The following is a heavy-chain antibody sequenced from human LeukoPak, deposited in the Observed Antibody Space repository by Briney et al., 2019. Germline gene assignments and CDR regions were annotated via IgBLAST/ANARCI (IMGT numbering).Heavy chain of an antibody. CDR2: ISYDGSSK. Sequence: TGGSLRLSCAASGFTFSSYGMHWVRQAPGKGLEWVGAISYDGSSKSYADSVKGRFTISRDNSKSTLYLQMSSLRAEDTAVYYCAKSRAADTTLLFDYWGQGTLVTVSS. CDR1: GFTFSSYG. D-gene: IGHD1-1*01. J-gene: IGHJ4*02. V-gene: IGHV3-30*18. CDR3: AKSRAADTTLLFDY.